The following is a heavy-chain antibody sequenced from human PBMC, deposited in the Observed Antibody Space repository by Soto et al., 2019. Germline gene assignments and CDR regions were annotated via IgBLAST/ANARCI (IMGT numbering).Heavy chain of an antibody. V-gene: IGHV1-18*01. CDR2: IAAYNFKT. CDR3: GRELGPSTIYYDRSGPDY. Sequence: QVHLVQSGTEVKKPGASVKVSCEASGYTFTSYGISWVRQAPGQGLEWMGWIAAYNFKTDYAQKFQGRVSMTIDTATSTAYMELTNLTFDDTAVYYCGRELGPSTIYYDRSGPDYWGPGTLVIVSS. CDR1: GYTFTSYG. J-gene: IGHJ4*02. D-gene: IGHD3-22*01.